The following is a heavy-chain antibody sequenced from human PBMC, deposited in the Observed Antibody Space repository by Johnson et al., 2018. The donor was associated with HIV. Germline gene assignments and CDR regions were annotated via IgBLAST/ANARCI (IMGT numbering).Heavy chain of an antibody. CDR1: VFTFNTYG. J-gene: IGHJ3*02. Sequence: VQLVESGGGVVQPGGSLRLSCAASVFTFNTYGMDWVRQAPGKGLEWVAFIRYDGSSKYYADSVKGRFTISRDNSKNTLYLQMNSLKTEDTAVYYCTTVTKFPYSSGWDYDAFDIWGQGTMVTVSS. CDR3: TTVTKFPYSSGWDYDAFDI. CDR2: IRYDGSSK. V-gene: IGHV3-30*02. D-gene: IGHD6-19*01.